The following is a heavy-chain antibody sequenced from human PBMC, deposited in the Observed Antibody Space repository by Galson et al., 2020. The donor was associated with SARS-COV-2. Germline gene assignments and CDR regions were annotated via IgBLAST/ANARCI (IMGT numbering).Heavy chain of an antibody. CDR1: GYSISSGYY. CDR3: ARERESYSSSWYRWFDP. Sequence: SETLSLTCAVSGYSISSGYYWGWIRQPPGEGLEWIRSISHSGTIYSNPSLKSRITMSVDTSKNQFSLKLSSVTAADMAVYYCARERESYSSSWYRWFDPWGQGTLVTVSS. D-gene: IGHD6-13*01. V-gene: IGHV4-38-2*02. J-gene: IGHJ5*02. CDR2: ISHSGTI.